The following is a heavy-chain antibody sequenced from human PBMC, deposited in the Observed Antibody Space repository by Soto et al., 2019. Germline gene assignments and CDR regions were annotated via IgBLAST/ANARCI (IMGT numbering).Heavy chain of an antibody. V-gene: IGHV1-69*13. J-gene: IGHJ3*01. CDR2: FIPIIGGG. CDR3: ARRSVSHSNAFDF. D-gene: IGHD2-15*01. CDR1: GGTFRNLA. Sequence: ASVKVSCKASGGTFRNLAINWVRRAPGQGLEWMGGFIPIIGGGINAQKFQGRVTITSDESTSTAYMELSSLKSEDTAMYFCARRSVSHSNAFDFWGQGTMVTVSS.